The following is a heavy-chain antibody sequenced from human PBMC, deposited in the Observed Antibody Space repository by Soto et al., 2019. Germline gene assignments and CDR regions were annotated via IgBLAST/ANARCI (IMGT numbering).Heavy chain of an antibody. Sequence: ESGGGLVQPGGSLRLSCAASGFTFSFYAMHWVRQAPGKGLEYVSAISSNGVATYHANSVKGRFTISRDNSKNTLYLQLGSLRAEDMAVYYCARGGYCTNGVCARSFDLWGQGTLVTVSS. CDR2: ISSNGVAT. CDR1: GFTFSFYA. J-gene: IGHJ3*01. D-gene: IGHD2-8*01. CDR3: ARGGYCTNGVCARSFDL. V-gene: IGHV3-64*01.